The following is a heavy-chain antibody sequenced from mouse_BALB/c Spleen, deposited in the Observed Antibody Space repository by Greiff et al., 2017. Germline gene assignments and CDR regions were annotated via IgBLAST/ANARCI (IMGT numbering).Heavy chain of an antibody. CDR1: GFNIKDYY. CDR2: IDPENGDT. J-gene: IGHJ4*01. Sequence: EVKLMESGAELVRSGASVKLSCTASGFNIKDYYMHWVKQRPEQGLEWIGWIDPENGDTEYAPKFQGKATMTTDTSSNTAYLQLSSLTSEDTAVYYCNASGYYYAMDYWGQGTSVTVSS. D-gene: IGHD1-3*01. V-gene: IGHV14-4*02. CDR3: NASGYYYAMDY.